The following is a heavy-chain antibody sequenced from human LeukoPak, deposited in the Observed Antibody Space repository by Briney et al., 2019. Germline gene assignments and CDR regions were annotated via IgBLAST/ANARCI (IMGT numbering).Heavy chain of an antibody. CDR1: GGSISSSSYY. J-gene: IGHJ4*02. D-gene: IGHD3-10*01. CDR2: IYYSGST. Sequence: SETLSLTCTVSGGSISSSSYYWGWIRQPPGKGLEWIGSIYYSGSTYYNPSLKSRVTISVDTSKNQFSLKLSSVTAADTAVYYCARALYGSGSPYFDYWGQGTLVTVSS. V-gene: IGHV4-39*07. CDR3: ARALYGSGSPYFDY.